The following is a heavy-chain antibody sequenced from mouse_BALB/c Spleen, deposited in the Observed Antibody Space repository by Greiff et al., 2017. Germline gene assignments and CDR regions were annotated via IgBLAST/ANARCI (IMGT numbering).Heavy chain of an antibody. Sequence: EVQVVESGPGLVKPSQSLSLTCSVTGYSITSGYYWNWIRQFPGNKLEWMGYISYDGSNNYNPSLKNRISITRDTSKNQFFLKLNSVTTEDTATYYCARGPHYFDYWGQGTTLTVSS. CDR3: ARGPHYFDY. V-gene: IGHV3-6*02. CDR1: GYSITSGYY. CDR2: ISYDGSN. J-gene: IGHJ2*01.